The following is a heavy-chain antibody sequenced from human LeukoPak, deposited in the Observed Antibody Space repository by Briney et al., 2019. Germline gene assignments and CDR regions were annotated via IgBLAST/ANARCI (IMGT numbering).Heavy chain of an antibody. V-gene: IGHV1-8*01. J-gene: IGHJ5*02. Sequence: ASVKVSCKASGYTFTSYDINWVRQATGQGLEWMGWMNPNSGNTGYAQKFQGRVTMTRNTSISTAYMELSSLRSEDTAVYYCARVFAHYYDILTGYYEGGWFDPWGQGTLVTVSS. CDR2: MNPNSGNT. CDR1: GYTFTSYD. D-gene: IGHD3-9*01. CDR3: ARVFAHYYDILTGYYEGGWFDP.